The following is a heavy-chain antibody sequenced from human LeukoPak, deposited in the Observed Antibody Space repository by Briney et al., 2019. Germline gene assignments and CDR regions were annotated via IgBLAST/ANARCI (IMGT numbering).Heavy chain of an antibody. CDR3: ARARRWLQLGAFDI. CDR1: GFTFSSYA. V-gene: IGHV3-23*01. J-gene: IGHJ3*02. Sequence: SGGSLRLSCAASGFTFSSYAMSWVRQAPGKGLEWVSAISGSGGSTYYADSVKGRFTISRDNSKNTLYLQMNSLRAEDTAVYYCARARRWLQLGAFDIWGQGTMVTVSS. CDR2: ISGSGGST. D-gene: IGHD5-24*01.